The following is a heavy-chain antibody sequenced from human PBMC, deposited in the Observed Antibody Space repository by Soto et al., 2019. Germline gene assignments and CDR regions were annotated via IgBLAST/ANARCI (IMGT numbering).Heavy chain of an antibody. CDR1: GFTFSSYG. Sequence: QVQLVESGGGVVQPGRSLRLSCAASGFTFSSYGMHWVRQAPGKGLEWVAVIWYDGSNKYYADSVKGRFTISRDNSKNTLYLQMTSLRAEDTAVYYCARVGIAVAGPGSMDVWGQGTTVTVSS. J-gene: IGHJ6*02. V-gene: IGHV3-33*01. CDR3: ARVGIAVAGPGSMDV. CDR2: IWYDGSNK. D-gene: IGHD6-19*01.